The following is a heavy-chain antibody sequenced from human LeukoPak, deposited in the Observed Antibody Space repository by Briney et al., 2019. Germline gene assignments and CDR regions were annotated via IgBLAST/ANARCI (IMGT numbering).Heavy chain of an antibody. CDR1: GFTFDDYA. CDR2: ISWNSGSI. V-gene: IGHV3-9*01. J-gene: IGHJ3*02. D-gene: IGHD3-22*01. CDR3: AKPYYYDSSGYYSDAFDI. Sequence: SLRLSCAASGFTFDDYAMHWVRQAPGKGLEWVSGISWNSGSIGYADSVKGRFTISRDNAKNSLYLQMNSLRAEDTALYYCAKPYYYDSSGYYSDAFDIWGQGTMVTVSS.